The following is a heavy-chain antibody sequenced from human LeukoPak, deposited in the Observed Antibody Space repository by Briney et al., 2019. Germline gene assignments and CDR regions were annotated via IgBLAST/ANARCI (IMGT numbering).Heavy chain of an antibody. Sequence: SQTLSLTCTISGDSVSSNKAAWNWIRQSPSRGLEWLGRTYYDSQWYRDYAVSVKSRMTVNPDTSKNQFSLHLNSVTPEDTAVYYCARNYYGSGSYYTFDSWGPGTLVTVSS. CDR2: TYYDSQWYR. CDR3: ARNYYGSGSYYTFDS. CDR1: GDSVSSNKAA. D-gene: IGHD3-10*01. J-gene: IGHJ4*02. V-gene: IGHV6-1*01.